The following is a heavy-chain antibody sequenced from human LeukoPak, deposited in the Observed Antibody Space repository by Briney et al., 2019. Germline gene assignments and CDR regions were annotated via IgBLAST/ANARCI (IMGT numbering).Heavy chain of an antibody. V-gene: IGHV1-2*02. CDR2: INPNSGGT. Sequence: GASVKVSCKASGYTFTGYYMHWVRQAPGQGLEWMGWINPNSGGTNYAQKFQGRVTMTRGTSISTAYMELSRLRSDDTAVYYCXXXAYYDSSGQFDYWGQGTLVTVSS. CDR3: XXXAYYDSSGQFDY. CDR1: GYTFTGYY. J-gene: IGHJ4*02. D-gene: IGHD3-22*01.